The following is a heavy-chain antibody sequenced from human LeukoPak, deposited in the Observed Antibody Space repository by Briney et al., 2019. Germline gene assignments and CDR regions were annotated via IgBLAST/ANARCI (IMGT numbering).Heavy chain of an antibody. CDR1: GFTFSNYA. D-gene: IGHD3-10*01. J-gene: IGHJ4*02. CDR2: ISGSGSSA. Sequence: GGSLRLSCAASGFTFSNYAMSWVRQAPGKGLEWVSAISGSGSSAYSADSVKGRFTISRDNSKNTLYLQMNSLRAEDTAIYYCAKDQTVSSGSFYYYQFDYWGQGTLVTVSS. V-gene: IGHV3-23*01. CDR3: AKDQTVSSGSFYYYQFDY.